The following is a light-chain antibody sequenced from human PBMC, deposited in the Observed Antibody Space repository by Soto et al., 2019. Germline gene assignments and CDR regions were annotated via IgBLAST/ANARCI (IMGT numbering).Light chain of an antibody. J-gene: IGKJ4*01. CDR2: GAS. CDR1: QSVSSSY. Sequence: EIVLTQSPGTLSLSPGERAALSYRASQSVSSSYLAWYQQKPGQAPRLLIYGASSRATGIPDRFSGSGSGTDFTLTISRLEPEDFAVYYCQQYGSLPRLTFGGGTKVDIK. V-gene: IGKV3-20*01. CDR3: QQYGSLPRLT.